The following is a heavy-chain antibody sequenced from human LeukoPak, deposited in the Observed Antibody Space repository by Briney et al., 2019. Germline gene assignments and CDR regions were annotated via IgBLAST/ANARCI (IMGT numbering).Heavy chain of an antibody. CDR2: FDPEDGET. CDR1: GYTLTELS. D-gene: IGHD3-22*01. Sequence: ASVKVSCKVSGYTLTELSMHWGRQAPGKGLEWGGGFDPEDGETIYAQKFQGRVTMTEDTSTDTAYMELSSLRSEDTAVYYCATEAIRYYYDSSGYYFDYWGQGTLVTVSS. V-gene: IGHV1-24*01. CDR3: ATEAIRYYYDSSGYYFDY. J-gene: IGHJ4*02.